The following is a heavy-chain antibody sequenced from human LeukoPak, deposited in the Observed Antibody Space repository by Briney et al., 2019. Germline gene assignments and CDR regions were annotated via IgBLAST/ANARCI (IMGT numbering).Heavy chain of an antibody. CDR1: GGSISSGGYY. D-gene: IGHD2-8*01. CDR3: ARAGAVSDYFDY. J-gene: IGHJ4*02. Sequence: PSETLSLTCTVSGGSISSGGYYWSWIRQHPGKGLEWIGYIYYSGSTYYNPSLKSRVTISVDTSKNQFSLKLSSVTAADTAVYYCARAGAVSDYFDYWGQGTLVTVSS. CDR2: IYYSGST. V-gene: IGHV4-31*03.